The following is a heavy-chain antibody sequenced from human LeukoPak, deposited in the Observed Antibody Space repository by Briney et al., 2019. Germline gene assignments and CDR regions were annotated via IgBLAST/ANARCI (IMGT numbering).Heavy chain of an antibody. V-gene: IGHV4-59*01. Sequence: SETLSLTRTVAGGSISSYYWSWIRQPPGKGLEWIGYIYYRGRTNYNPSLKSRVTISVDTSKNQFSLKLSSVTAADTAVYYCARADGYCSGGSCYSAAYYYMDVWGKGTTVTVSS. CDR1: GGSISSYY. CDR3: ARADGYCSGGSCYSAAYYYMDV. J-gene: IGHJ6*03. D-gene: IGHD2-15*01. CDR2: IYYRGRT.